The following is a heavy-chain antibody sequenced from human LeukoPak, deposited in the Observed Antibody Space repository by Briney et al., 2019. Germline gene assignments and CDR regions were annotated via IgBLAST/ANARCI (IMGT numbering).Heavy chain of an antibody. V-gene: IGHV3-23*01. D-gene: IGHD7-27*01. CDR2: ISASGGST. CDR3: AKRTGEWGPFDY. CDR1: GFTFSSSA. J-gene: IGHJ4*02. Sequence: GGSLRLSCAASGFTFSSSAMSWVRHVPGKGLEWVSGISASGGSTYYADSVRGRFTISRDNSKNTLYVQMNSLRDEDTAVYYCAKRTGEWGPFDYWGQGTQVTSSS.